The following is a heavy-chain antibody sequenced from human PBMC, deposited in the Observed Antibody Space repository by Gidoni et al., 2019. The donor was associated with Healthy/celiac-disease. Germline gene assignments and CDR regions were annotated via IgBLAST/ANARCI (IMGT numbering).Heavy chain of an antibody. Sequence: QLQLQESGPGLVQPSGTLSLTCTVSVGSFRRSSSYWCWIRQPPGKGLEWIGSLYYSGSTYYNPSLKSRVTISVDTSKNQFSLKLSSVTAADTAVYYCARHGRYNPMTPFDPWGQGTLVTVSS. CDR2: LYYSGST. CDR3: ARHGRYNPMTPFDP. D-gene: IGHD1-26*01. J-gene: IGHJ5*02. CDR1: VGSFRRSSSY. V-gene: IGHV4-39*01.